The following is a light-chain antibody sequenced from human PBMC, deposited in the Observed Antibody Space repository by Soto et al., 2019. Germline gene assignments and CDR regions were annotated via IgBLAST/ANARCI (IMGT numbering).Light chain of an antibody. CDR3: QQYYHTPPYT. Sequence: DIVMTQSPDSLAVSLGERATINCKSSQNILYSSNNKNYLAWYRQKPGQPPKLLIYWASVRESGVPDRISGSGSGTDFTLTISSLQAEDVAVYYCQQYYHTPPYTCGQGTKLEIK. CDR2: WAS. J-gene: IGKJ2*01. CDR1: QNILYSSNNKNY. V-gene: IGKV4-1*01.